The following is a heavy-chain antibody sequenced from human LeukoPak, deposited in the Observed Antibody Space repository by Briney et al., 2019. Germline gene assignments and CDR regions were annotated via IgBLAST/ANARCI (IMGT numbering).Heavy chain of an antibody. CDR2: INHSGST. J-gene: IGHJ6*04. V-gene: IGHV4-34*01. D-gene: IGHD3-16*01. CDR1: VGSFSGYY. Sequence: SETLSLTCAVYVGSFSGYYWSWVRQPPGKGLAWIGEINHSGSTNYNSSLKSRVTISVDTSKNQFSLKLTSVTAADTAVYYCARGAPWGSIYNYYVMDVWDKGTTVTVSS. CDR3: ARGAPWGSIYNYYVMDV.